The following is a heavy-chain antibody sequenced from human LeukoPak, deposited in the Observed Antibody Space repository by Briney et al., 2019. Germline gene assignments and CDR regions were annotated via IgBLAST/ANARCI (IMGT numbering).Heavy chain of an antibody. Sequence: GGSLRLSCAASGFTFSSYWMSWVRQAPGKGLEWVANIKQDGSEKYYVDSVKGRFTISRDNAKNSLYLQMNSLRAEDTAVYYCARVRVYDILTRHDYYFDYWGQGTLVTVSS. CDR2: IKQDGSEK. CDR3: ARVRVYDILTRHDYYFDY. CDR1: GFTFSSYW. J-gene: IGHJ4*02. D-gene: IGHD3-9*01. V-gene: IGHV3-7*03.